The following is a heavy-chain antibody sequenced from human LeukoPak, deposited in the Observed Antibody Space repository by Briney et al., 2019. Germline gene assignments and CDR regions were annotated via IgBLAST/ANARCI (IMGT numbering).Heavy chain of an antibody. V-gene: IGHV3-48*03. CDR3: ARDGSPVWLLDY. CDR1: GFTFSSYE. J-gene: IGHJ4*02. CDR2: ISSSGSTI. D-gene: IGHD5-12*01. Sequence: GGSLRLSCAASGFTFSSYEMNWVRQAPGKGLEWVSYISSSGSTIYYADSVKGRFTISRDNAKNSLYLQMNSLRAEDTAVYYCARDGSPVWLLDYWGQGTLVTVSS.